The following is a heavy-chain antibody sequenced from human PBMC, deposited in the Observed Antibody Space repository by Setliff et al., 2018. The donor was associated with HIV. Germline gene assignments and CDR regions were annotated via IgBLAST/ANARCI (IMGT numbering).Heavy chain of an antibody. CDR3: ARHGMIWERLRPLLYFDS. J-gene: IGHJ4*02. V-gene: IGHV4-39*01. Sequence: PSETLSLTCSVSDGSISSSNYYWGWIRQPPGKGLEWIGSVYYSGSTYYNPSLKSRITISEDTSRNQFSLKVSSVTAADTAAYYCARHGMIWERLRPLLYFDSWGQGTLVTVSS. CDR2: VYYSGST. D-gene: IGHD5-12*01. CDR1: DGSISSSNYY.